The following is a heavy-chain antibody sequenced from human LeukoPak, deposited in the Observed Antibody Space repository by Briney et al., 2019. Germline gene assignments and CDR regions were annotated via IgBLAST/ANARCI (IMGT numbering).Heavy chain of an antibody. CDR2: MNAESGHT. J-gene: IGHJ4*02. CDR1: GYTFTSYH. CDR3: AKDRGYSSSSLDY. D-gene: IGHD6-6*01. V-gene: IGHV1-8*01. Sequence: GASVKVSCKASGYTFTSYHIDWVRQAPGQGPEWMGWMNAESGHTGYAQNLEGRVSMTRDTSTNTAYMELRSLRSEDTAVYYCAKDRGYSSSSLDYWGQGTLVTVSS.